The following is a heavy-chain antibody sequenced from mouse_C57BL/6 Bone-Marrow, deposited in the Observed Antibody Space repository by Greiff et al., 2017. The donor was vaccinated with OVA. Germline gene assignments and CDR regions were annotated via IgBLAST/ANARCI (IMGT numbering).Heavy chain of an antibody. D-gene: IGHD1-1*01. CDR3: ASETYYYGSSYGYFDV. V-gene: IGHV1-82*01. J-gene: IGHJ1*03. Sequence: VQLQQSGPELVKPGASVKISCKASGYAFRSSWMNWVKQRPGKGLEWIGRIYPGDGDTNYNGKFKGKATLTADKSSSTAYMQLSSLTSEDSAVYFGASETYYYGSSYGYFDVWGTGTTVTVSS. CDR1: GYAFRSSW. CDR2: IYPGDGDT.